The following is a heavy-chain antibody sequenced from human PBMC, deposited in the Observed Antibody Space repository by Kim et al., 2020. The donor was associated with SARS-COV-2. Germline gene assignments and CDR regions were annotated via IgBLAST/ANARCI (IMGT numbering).Heavy chain of an antibody. CDR1: GGSISSSSYY. CDR3: ARLRRTNYVWGSYRPDYFDY. CDR2: IYYSGST. Sequence: SETLSLTCTVSGGSISSSSYYWGWIRQPPGKGLEWIGSIYYSGSTYYNPSLKSRVTISVDTSKNQFSLKLSSVTAADTAVYYCARLRRTNYVWGSYRPDYFDYWGQGTLVTVSS. J-gene: IGHJ4*02. D-gene: IGHD3-16*02. V-gene: IGHV4-39*07.